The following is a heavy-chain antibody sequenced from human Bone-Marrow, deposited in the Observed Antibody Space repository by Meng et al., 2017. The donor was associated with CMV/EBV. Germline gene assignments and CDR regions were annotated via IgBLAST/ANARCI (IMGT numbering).Heavy chain of an antibody. Sequence: SGGTFSSYAISWVRQAPGQGLEWMGGIIPIFGTANYAQKFQGRVTITTDESTSTAYMELSSLRSEDTAVYYCAGYCSSTSCHLEYFQHWGQDTLVTVSS. CDR2: IIPIFGTA. J-gene: IGHJ1*01. CDR1: GGTFSSYA. CDR3: AGYCSSTSCHLEYFQH. D-gene: IGHD2-2*01. V-gene: IGHV1-69*05.